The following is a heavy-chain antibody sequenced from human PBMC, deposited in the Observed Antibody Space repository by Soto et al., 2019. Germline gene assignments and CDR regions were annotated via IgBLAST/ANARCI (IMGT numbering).Heavy chain of an antibody. Sequence: ASVKVSCKASGYTFTGYYMHWVRQAPGQGLEWMGWVNPNSGGTNYAQKFQGWVTMTRDRSISTAYMELSRLRSDDTAVYYCARALLGDWYYYMDVWGKGTTVTVSS. CDR1: GYTFTGYY. CDR2: VNPNSGGT. J-gene: IGHJ6*03. D-gene: IGHD3-10*01. CDR3: ARALLGDWYYYMDV. V-gene: IGHV1-2*04.